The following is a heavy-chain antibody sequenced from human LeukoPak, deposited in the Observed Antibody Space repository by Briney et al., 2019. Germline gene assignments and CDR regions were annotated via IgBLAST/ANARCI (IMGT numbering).Heavy chain of an antibody. CDR1: GFTFSDYY. CDR3: ARDRGGRGFTYGQPLDY. J-gene: IGHJ4*02. D-gene: IGHD5-18*01. CDR2: VSGSGSPI. V-gene: IGHV3-11*01. Sequence: GGSLRLSCAASGFTFSDYYMSWIRQAPGKGLEWVSYVSGSGSPIYYADSVKGRFTVSRDNAKNSLYLQMNSLRAEDTAVYYCARDRGGRGFTYGQPLDYWGQGTLVTVSS.